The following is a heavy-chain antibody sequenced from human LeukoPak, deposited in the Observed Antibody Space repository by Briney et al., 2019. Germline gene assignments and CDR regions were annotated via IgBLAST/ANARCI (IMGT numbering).Heavy chain of an antibody. CDR1: GYTFTSYY. Sequence: ASVKVSCKASGYTFTSYYMHWVRQAPGQGLEWMGIINPSGGCTSYAQKFQGRVTMTRDMSTSTVYMELSSLRSEDTAVYYCAREYCSSTSCHYWIDYWGQGTLVTVSS. J-gene: IGHJ4*02. CDR2: INPSGGCT. D-gene: IGHD2-2*01. CDR3: AREYCSSTSCHYWIDY. V-gene: IGHV1-46*01.